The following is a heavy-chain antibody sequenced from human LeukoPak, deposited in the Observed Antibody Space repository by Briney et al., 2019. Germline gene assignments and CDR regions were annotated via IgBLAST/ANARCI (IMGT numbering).Heavy chain of an antibody. CDR3: ALLIPRLINKDTDY. CDR2: INSDGSST. V-gene: IGHV3-74*01. J-gene: IGHJ4*02. CDR1: GFTFSSYW. Sequence: PGGSLRLSCAASGFTFSSYWMHWVRQAPGKGLVWVSRINSDGSSTSYADSVKGRFTISRDNAKNTLYLQMNSLRAEDTAVYYCALLIPRLINKDTDYWGQGTLVTVSS. D-gene: IGHD2-8*01.